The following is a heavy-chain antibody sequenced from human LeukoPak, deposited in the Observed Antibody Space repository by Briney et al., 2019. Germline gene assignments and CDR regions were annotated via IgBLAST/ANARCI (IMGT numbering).Heavy chain of an antibody. CDR1: GGSISSSNW. D-gene: IGHD6-13*01. V-gene: IGHV4-4*02. J-gene: IGHJ4*02. CDR2: IYYSGST. Sequence: PSGTLSLTCAVSGGSISSSNWWSWVRQPPGKGLEWIGSIYYSGSTYYNPSLKSRVTISVDTSKNQFSLKLSSVTAADTAVYYCARGRHSSSWYRVYYSDYWGQGTLVTVSS. CDR3: ARGRHSSSWYRVYYSDY.